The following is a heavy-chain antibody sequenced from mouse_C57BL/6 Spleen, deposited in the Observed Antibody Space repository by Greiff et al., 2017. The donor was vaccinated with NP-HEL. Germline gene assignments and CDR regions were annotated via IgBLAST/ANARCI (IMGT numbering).Heavy chain of an antibody. V-gene: IGHV1-81*01. CDR1: GYTFTSYG. D-gene: IGHD2-2*01. J-gene: IGHJ3*02. CDR3: ANGYDARGGY. Sequence: QVHVKQSGAELARPGASVKLSCKASGYTFTSYGISWVKQRTGQGLEWIGEIYPRSGNTYYNEKFKGKATLTADKSSSTAYMELRSLTSEDSAVYFCANGYDARGGYWGQGTLVTVSA. CDR2: IYPRSGNT.